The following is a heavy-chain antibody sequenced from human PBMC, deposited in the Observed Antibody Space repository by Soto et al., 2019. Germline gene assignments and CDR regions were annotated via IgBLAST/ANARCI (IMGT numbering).Heavy chain of an antibody. CDR2: IYATGTT. D-gene: IGHD1-1*01. CDR1: GASVSGFY. J-gene: IGHJ5*02. Sequence: SETLSLTCTFSGASVSGFYWSWIRKSAGKGLEWIGRIYATGTTDYNPSLKSRVMMSVDTSKKQFSLKLRSVTAADTAVYYCVRDGTKTLRDWFDPWGQGISVTVSS. V-gene: IGHV4-4*07. CDR3: VRDGTKTLRDWFDP.